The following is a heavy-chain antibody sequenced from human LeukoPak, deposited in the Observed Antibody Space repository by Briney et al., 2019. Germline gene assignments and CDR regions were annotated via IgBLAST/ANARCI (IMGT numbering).Heavy chain of an antibody. CDR1: GYTFTSYG. CDR2: ISAYNGNT. CDR3: ARGSPPRRNYDRRGYYSYYFDY. J-gene: IGHJ4*02. Sequence: ASVKVSCKASGYTFTSYGISWVRQAPGQGLEWMGWISAYNGNTHYAQKLQGRVTMTTDTSTSTVYMELRSRRADDTAVYYCARGSPPRRNYDRRGYYSYYFDYWGQGTLVTVSS. V-gene: IGHV1-18*01. D-gene: IGHD3-22*01.